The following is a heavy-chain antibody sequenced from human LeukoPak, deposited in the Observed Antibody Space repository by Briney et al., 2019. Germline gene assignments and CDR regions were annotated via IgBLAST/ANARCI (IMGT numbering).Heavy chain of an antibody. V-gene: IGHV3-9*01. J-gene: IGHJ5*01. CDR3: SREHSRVFES. CDR2: ISWNSDNI. Sequence: GGSLRLSCAASGFTFSSYAMSWVRQAPGKGLEWVSGISWNSDNINYADSVKGRFTISRDNAKSSLFLQMNSLRVEDTALYYCSREHSRVFESWGQGTLVTVSS. CDR1: GFTFSSYA. D-gene: IGHD1/OR15-1a*01.